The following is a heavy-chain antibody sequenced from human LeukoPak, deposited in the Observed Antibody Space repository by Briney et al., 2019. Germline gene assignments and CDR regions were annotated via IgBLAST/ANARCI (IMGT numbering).Heavy chain of an antibody. CDR3: ASTITSRFDP. CDR2: INSGGSST. CDR1: GFTFSNFW. D-gene: IGHD4-11*01. J-gene: IGHJ5*02. Sequence: GGSLRLSCAAPGFTFSNFWMYWVRQAQGKGLGWVSHINSGGSSTSYADSVKGRFTISRDNAKSTLYLQMNSLRAEDTAVYYCASTITSRFDPWGQGTLVTVSS. V-gene: IGHV3-74*01.